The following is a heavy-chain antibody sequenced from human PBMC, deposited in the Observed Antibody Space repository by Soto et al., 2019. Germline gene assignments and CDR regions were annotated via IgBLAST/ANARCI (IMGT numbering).Heavy chain of an antibody. CDR2: IYWNDDK. CDR3: AHTLLVVPAGPDYYYYDGMDV. D-gene: IGHD2-2*01. Sequence: SGPTLVNPTQTLTLTCTFSGFSLSTSGVGVGWIRQPPGKALEWLALIYWNDDKRYSPSLKSRLTITKDTAKNQVVLTMTNMDPVDTATYYCAHTLLVVPAGPDYYYYDGMDVWGQGTTVTVSS. J-gene: IGHJ6*02. V-gene: IGHV2-5*01. CDR1: GFSLSTSGVG.